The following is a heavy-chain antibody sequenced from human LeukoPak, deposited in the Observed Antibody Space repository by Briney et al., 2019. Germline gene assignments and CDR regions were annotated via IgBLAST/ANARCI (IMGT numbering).Heavy chain of an antibody. D-gene: IGHD2-15*01. CDR2: IYSGGST. J-gene: IGHJ4*02. CDR3: ARVGYTDTWYSSPPFDY. Sequence: GGSLRLSCAVSGFTVSSNYMTWVRQAPGKGLEWVSIIYSGGSTYYADSVKGRFTISRDNSKNTLYLQMNSLRAEDTALYYCARVGYTDTWYSSPPFDYWGQGTLVTVSS. V-gene: IGHV3-66*01. CDR1: GFTVSSNY.